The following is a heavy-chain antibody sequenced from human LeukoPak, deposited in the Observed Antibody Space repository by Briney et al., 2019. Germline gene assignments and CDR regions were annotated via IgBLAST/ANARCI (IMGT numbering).Heavy chain of an antibody. CDR3: ARGVYIAAAQYGY. V-gene: IGHV4-59*01. J-gene: IGHJ4*02. CDR1: GGSISNCY. D-gene: IGHD6-13*01. CDR2: IYYSGTT. Sequence: PSETLSLTCTVSGGSISNCYWSWIRQPPGKGLEWIGYIYYSGTTNYNPSLKSRVTISVDTSKNQFSLKLNSVTAADTAAYYCARGVYIAAAQYGYWGQGTLVTVSS.